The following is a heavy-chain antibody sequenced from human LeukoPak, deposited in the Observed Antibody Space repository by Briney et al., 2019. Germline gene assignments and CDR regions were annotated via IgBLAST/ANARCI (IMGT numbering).Heavy chain of an antibody. V-gene: IGHV1-18*01. D-gene: IGHD4-17*01. J-gene: IGHJ6*03. CDR1: GYSVTTYG. CDR3: ARDLSTVTTRGDYYYYMDV. CDR2: ISAYSGHT. Sequence: ASVKVSCKASGYSVTTYGINWVRQAPGQGLEWMGWISAYSGHTKYAQRLQGRVTMTTDTSTNTAYMQLTSLRSDDTAVYYCARDLSTVTTRGDYYYYMDVWGKGTTVTVSS.